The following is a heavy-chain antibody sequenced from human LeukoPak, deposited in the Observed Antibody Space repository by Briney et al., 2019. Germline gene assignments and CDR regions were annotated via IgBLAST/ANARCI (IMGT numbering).Heavy chain of an antibody. D-gene: IGHD1-26*01. J-gene: IGHJ4*02. V-gene: IGHV3-53*01. CDR1: GFTVSSNY. CDR2: ICSGGNT. Sequence: PGGSLRLSCAASGFTVSSNYMSWVRQAPGKGLEWVSVICSGGNTYYADSVKGRFTISRDNSKNTLYLQMNSLRADDTAVYYCAREGGSYYFDYWGQGTLVTVSS. CDR3: AREGGSYYFDY.